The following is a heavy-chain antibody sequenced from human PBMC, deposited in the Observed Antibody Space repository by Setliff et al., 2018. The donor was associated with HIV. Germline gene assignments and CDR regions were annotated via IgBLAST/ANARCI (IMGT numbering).Heavy chain of an antibody. CDR2: MRYDGSNK. CDR1: GLSFSSYG. V-gene: IGHV3-30*02. Sequence: PGESLKISCAASGLSFSSYGMYWVRQAPGKGLEWVAFMRYDGSNKYYTDSVRGRFTISRDNSKNTLYLQMNSLRVEDTAVYYCAKSHVVVTAQDYYYGMDVWGQGTTVTVSS. CDR3: AKSHVVVTAQDYYYGMDV. D-gene: IGHD2-21*02. J-gene: IGHJ6*02.